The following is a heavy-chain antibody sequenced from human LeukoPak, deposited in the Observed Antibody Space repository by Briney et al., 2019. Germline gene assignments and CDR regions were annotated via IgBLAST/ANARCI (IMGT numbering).Heavy chain of an antibody. CDR1: GFTFSSYE. CDR2: ISSSGSTI. Sequence: GGSLRLSCAASGFTFSSYEMNWVRQAPGMGLEWVSYISSSGSTIYYADSVKGRFTISRDNAKNSLSLQMNSLRDEDTAVYYCARETPDSSSWTAFDFWGQGTLVTVSS. CDR3: ARETPDSSSWTAFDF. V-gene: IGHV3-48*03. J-gene: IGHJ4*02. D-gene: IGHD6-13*01.